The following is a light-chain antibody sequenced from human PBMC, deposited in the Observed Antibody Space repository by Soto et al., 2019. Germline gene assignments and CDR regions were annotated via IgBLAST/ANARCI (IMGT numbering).Light chain of an antibody. CDR2: GAS. V-gene: IGKV3-15*01. Sequence: EIVMTQSAATLSVSPGERATLSCGASQSVSSKLAWYQQKPGQAPRLLIYGASTRATGIPARFSGSGSGTEFTLTISSLQSEDFAVYYCQQYNNWPPITFGQGTRLEIK. CDR3: QQYNNWPPIT. J-gene: IGKJ5*01. CDR1: QSVSSK.